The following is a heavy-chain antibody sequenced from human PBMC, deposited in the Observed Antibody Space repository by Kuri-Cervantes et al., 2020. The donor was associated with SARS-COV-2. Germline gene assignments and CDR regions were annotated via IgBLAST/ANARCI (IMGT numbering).Heavy chain of an antibody. CDR1: ETTFPNYG. V-gene: IGHV1-8*01. Sequence: ASVKVSCKAPETTFPNYGINWVRQATGQGLEWMGMVKTNSGNTGYAQKFQGRVTITRNTSISTAYMELSSLRSEDTAVYYCASGAAAVNDAFDIWGQGTMVTVSS. CDR2: VKTNSGNT. D-gene: IGHD6-13*01. CDR3: ASGAAAVNDAFDI. J-gene: IGHJ3*02.